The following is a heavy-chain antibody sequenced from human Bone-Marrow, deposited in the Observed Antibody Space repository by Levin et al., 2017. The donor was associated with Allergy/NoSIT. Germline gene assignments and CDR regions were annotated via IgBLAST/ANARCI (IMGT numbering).Heavy chain of an antibody. CDR1: GFTFNNYG. J-gene: IGHJ6*02. CDR2: IWYDGGNK. V-gene: IGHV3-33*08. Sequence: GGSLRLSCVASGFTFNNYGMHWVRQAPGKGLEWVAVIWYDGGNKYYADSVKGRFTISRDNSKNTLYLQMDSLRGEDTAVYYCAREGYYSRSSRWGYSYYYGIDVWGQGTTVTVSS. D-gene: IGHD6-6*01. CDR3: AREGYYSRSSRWGYSYYYGIDV.